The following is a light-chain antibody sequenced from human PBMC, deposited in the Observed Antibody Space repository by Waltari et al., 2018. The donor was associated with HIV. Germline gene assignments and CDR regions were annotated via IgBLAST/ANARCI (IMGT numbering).Light chain of an antibody. CDR2: GS. Sequence: QSALTQEASVSGTVGQRVTLSCIGNSHNIGKNPVGWYQQISHGGPKPVMIGSSLPSGIPDRFSGSQSGITASLTISGLQPEDEADYFCSTWDYGLSTHVFGTGTKVTVL. CDR3: STWDYGLSTHV. J-gene: IGLJ1*01. V-gene: IGLV1-36*01. CDR1: SHNIGKNP.